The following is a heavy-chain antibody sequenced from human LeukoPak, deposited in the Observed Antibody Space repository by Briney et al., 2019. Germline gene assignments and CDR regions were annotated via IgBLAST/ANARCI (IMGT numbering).Heavy chain of an antibody. D-gene: IGHD3-16*01. J-gene: IGHJ3*02. CDR3: AREGEDPDAFDI. V-gene: IGHV4-59*11. Sequence: PSETLSLTCTVSGGSISSHYWSWIRQPPGKGLEWIGYIYYSGSTNYNPSLKSRVTISVDTSKNQFSLKLSSVTAADTAVYYCAREGEDPDAFDIWGQGTMATVSS. CDR1: GGSISSHY. CDR2: IYYSGST.